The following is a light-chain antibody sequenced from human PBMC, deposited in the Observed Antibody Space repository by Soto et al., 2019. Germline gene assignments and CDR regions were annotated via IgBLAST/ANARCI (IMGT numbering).Light chain of an antibody. CDR2: DVN. CDR3: PSLKRRAPVV. V-gene: IGLV2-14*03. J-gene: IGLJ2*01. CDR1: SSDVGGYNY. Sequence: QSALTQPASVSGSPGQSITISCAGTSSDVGGYNYVSWYQQHPGKVPRLIISDVNKRPSGVSDRFSGSKSGNTASLTISGLKAEEGGDYNRPSLKRRAPVVFAGGT.